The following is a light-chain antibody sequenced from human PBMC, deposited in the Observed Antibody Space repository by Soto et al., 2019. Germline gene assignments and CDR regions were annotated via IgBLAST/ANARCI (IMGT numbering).Light chain of an antibody. CDR3: HLFPTSHTCV. V-gene: IGLV2-14*01. J-gene: IGLJ1*01. CDR1: TSDFGGYNS. Sequence: QSALTQPPSVSGSPGQSITISCTGTTSDFGGYNSVSWYQQHPGKAPKLMIYEVSHRPAGVSNRFAGSTAAKTASLTPAWMEDEDEADYYSHLFPTSHTCVFGTGSTVT. CDR2: EVS.